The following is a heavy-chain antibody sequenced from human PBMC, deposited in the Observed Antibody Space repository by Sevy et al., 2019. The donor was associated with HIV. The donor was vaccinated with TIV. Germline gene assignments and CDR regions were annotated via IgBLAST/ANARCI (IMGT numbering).Heavy chain of an antibody. CDR2: IYYSGST. Sequence: SETLSLTCTVSGGSTSSGDYYWSWIRQPPGKGLEWIGYIYYSGSTYYNPSLKSRVTISVDTSKNQFSLKLSSVTAADTAVYYCAREGPDYGDPRPLHDDYFDYWGQGTLVTVSS. D-gene: IGHD4-17*01. CDR1: GGSTSSGDYY. CDR3: AREGPDYGDPRPLHDDYFDY. V-gene: IGHV4-30-4*01. J-gene: IGHJ4*02.